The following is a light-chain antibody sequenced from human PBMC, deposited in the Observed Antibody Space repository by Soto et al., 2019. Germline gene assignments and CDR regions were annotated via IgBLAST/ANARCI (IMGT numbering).Light chain of an antibody. CDR1: QSLVADNDGNTY. V-gene: IGKV2-40*01. Sequence: DIVMTQTPLSLSVTPGEPASISCRSSQSLVADNDGNTYVDWYLQKPGQSPQLLIYTLTFRASGVPDRFSGSDLGRHFSLKISRVEAEDVGFYYCMQQKEFPWTFRQGTKVEIK. CDR2: TLT. J-gene: IGKJ1*01. CDR3: MQQKEFPWT.